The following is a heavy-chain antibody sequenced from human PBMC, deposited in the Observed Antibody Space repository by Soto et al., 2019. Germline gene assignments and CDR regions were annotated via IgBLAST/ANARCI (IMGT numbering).Heavy chain of an antibody. D-gene: IGHD2-21*02. CDR2: ITSNGGST. CDR3: ARADSGGDYHY. CDR1: GFSFSNYA. J-gene: IGHJ4*02. V-gene: IGHV3-64*01. Sequence: EVQLVESGGGLVQPGGSLRLSCAASGFSFSNYAMHWVRQAPGKGLEYVSAITSNGGSTYYANSVKGRFTISRDNSKYTLSLQMGSLRAEDMAVYYCARADSGGDYHYWGQGTLVTVSS.